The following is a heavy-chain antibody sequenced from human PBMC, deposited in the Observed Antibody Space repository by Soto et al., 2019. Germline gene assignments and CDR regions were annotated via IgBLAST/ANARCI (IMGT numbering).Heavy chain of an antibody. V-gene: IGHV3-48*02. CDR2: ISSTGSAE. J-gene: IGHJ4*02. D-gene: IGHD6-13*01. CDR1: GFTFSNFA. CDR3: ARDIPSCGISSCLFDR. Sequence: EVQLVESGGGLVHPEGSLRLSCAASGFTFSNFAVNWARQAPGKGLELLAFISSTGSAEYYADAVKGRFTVSRDNVKNLAFLQMNRLRDEDTAVYFCARDIPSCGISSCLFDRWGQGTLGSVSS.